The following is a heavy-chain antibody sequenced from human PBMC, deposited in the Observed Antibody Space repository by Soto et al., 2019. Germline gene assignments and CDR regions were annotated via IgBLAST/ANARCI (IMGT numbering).Heavy chain of an antibody. Sequence: QVQLQESGPGLVKPSQTLSLTCSVSRGSISSGGHYWSWIRQHQGQGLEWIGFIYDSGNTYYNPSLKSRVSISVDPSKNQFSLNRTSVTAADTAVYFCPRTRAMATRAFDYWGQGTLVTVSS. CDR1: RGSISSGGHY. D-gene: IGHD5-12*01. V-gene: IGHV4-31*03. J-gene: IGHJ4*02. CDR2: IYDSGNT. CDR3: PRTRAMATRAFDY.